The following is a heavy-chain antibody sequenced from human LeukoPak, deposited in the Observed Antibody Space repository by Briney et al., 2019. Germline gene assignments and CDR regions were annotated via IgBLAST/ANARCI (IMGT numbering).Heavy chain of an antibody. J-gene: IGHJ4*02. CDR2: IYHSGST. CDR3: ARHGVCGSSTSCYPPFFDY. CDR1: GGSIINYY. D-gene: IGHD2-2*01. V-gene: IGHV4-59*04. Sequence: SETLSLTCTVSGGSIINYYWTWIRQPPGKGLEWIEYIYHSGSTYYNPSLKSRVTISVDRSKNQFSLKLSSVTAADTAVYYCARHGVCGSSTSCYPPFFDYWGQGTLVTVSS.